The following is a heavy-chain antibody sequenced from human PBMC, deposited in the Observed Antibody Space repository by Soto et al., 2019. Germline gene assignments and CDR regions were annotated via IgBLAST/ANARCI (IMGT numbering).Heavy chain of an antibody. CDR3: ARDCSGGSCFGY. V-gene: IGHV4-59*01. D-gene: IGHD2-15*01. CDR2: IYYSGST. CDR1: GGSISSYY. J-gene: IGHJ4*02. Sequence: PSETLSLTCTVSGGSISSYYWSWIRQPPGKGLEWIGYIYYSGSTNYNPSLKSRVTISVDTSKNQFSLKLSSVTAADTAVYYCARDCSGGSCFGYWGQGTLVTVSS.